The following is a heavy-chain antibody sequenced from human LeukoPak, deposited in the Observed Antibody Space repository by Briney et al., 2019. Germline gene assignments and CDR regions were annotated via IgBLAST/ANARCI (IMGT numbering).Heavy chain of an antibody. Sequence: ASVKVSCKASGYTFTSYDINWVRQATGQGLEWMGGFDPEDGETIYAQKFQGRVTMTEDTSTDTAYMELSSLRSEDTAVYYCASSFDIWGQGTMVTVSS. J-gene: IGHJ3*02. CDR3: ASSFDI. CDR2: FDPEDGET. CDR1: GYTFTSYD. V-gene: IGHV1-24*01.